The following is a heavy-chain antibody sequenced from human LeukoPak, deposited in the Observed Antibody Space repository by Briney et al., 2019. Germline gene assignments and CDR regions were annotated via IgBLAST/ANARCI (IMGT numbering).Heavy chain of an antibody. CDR2: ISWNSGTI. J-gene: IGHJ4*02. Sequence: PGRSLRLSCAPSGFTFDNYAMHWVRQAPGKGLEWVSGISWNSGTIGYVDSVKGRFTISRDNAKNSLYLQMDSLRAEDMALYYCAKDVSLGFCSGGSCSVHFDYWGQGTLVTVSS. CDR3: AKDVSLGFCSGGSCSVHFDY. CDR1: GFTFDNYA. D-gene: IGHD2-15*01. V-gene: IGHV3-9*03.